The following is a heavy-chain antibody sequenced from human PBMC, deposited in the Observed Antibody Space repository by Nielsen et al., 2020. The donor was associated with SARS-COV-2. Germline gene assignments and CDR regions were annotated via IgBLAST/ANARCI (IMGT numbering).Heavy chain of an antibody. CDR2: INTNTGNP. CDR3: ARSYEWERAYYYYYGMDV. D-gene: IGHD1-26*01. V-gene: IGHV7-4-1*02. Sequence: WVRQAPGQGLEWMGWINTNTGNPTYAQGFTGRFVFSLDTSVSTAYLQISSLKAEDTAVYYCARSYEWERAYYYYYGMDVWGQGTTVTVSS. J-gene: IGHJ6*02.